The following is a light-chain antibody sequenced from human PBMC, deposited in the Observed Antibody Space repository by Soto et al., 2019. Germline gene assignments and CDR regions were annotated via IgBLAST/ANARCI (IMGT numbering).Light chain of an antibody. Sequence: HSALTQPASVSGSPGQSITISCTGTSSDVGGYNYVSWYQQHPGKAPKLMIYEVSKRPSGVPDRFSGSKSGNTASLTVSGLQAEDEADYYCTSYAGTYSFFYVFGTGTKVTVL. CDR2: EVS. V-gene: IGLV2-8*01. CDR1: SSDVGGYNY. CDR3: TSYAGTYSFFYV. J-gene: IGLJ1*01.